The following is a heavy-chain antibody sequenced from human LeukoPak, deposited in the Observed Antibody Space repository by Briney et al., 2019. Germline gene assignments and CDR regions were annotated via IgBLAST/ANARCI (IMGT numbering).Heavy chain of an antibody. D-gene: IGHD3-10*01. CDR3: ARRGFLGSGTLAFGY. V-gene: IGHV4-34*01. Sequence: PSETLSLTCTVFGGTFNGYYWSWIRQSPGKGLKWIGEITPTGGTNYNPSLRSRVTISVDASNNQFSLKLTSLTAADTTVYYCARRGFLGSGTLAFGYWGQGTLVTVSS. CDR1: GGTFNGYY. J-gene: IGHJ4*02. CDR2: ITPTGGT.